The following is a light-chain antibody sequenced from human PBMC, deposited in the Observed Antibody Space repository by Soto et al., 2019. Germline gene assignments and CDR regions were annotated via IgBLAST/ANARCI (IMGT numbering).Light chain of an antibody. CDR3: QETFSTPLT. CDR2: GAS. J-gene: IGKJ4*01. V-gene: IGKV1-39*01. CDR1: ESISRY. Sequence: DIQMTQSPSSLSASAGDRVTITCRASESISRYLNWYQQKPGKAPKLLIYGASSLQSGVPPRFSGSGSGTDFTLTISSLQPEDFATYYCQETFSTPLTFGGGTRVEVE.